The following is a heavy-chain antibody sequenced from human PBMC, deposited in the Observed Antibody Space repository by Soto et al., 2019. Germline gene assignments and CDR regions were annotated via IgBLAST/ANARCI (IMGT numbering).Heavy chain of an antibody. D-gene: IGHD3-22*01. J-gene: IGHJ4*02. V-gene: IGHV3-30-3*01. CDR1: GFSVKSSA. CDR3: ARDYYDSSGYPILAY. CDR2: ISYDGSNK. Sequence: PCCSPRLACAASGFSVKSSAIHWFRQDPGKGLEWVAVISYDGSNKYYADSVKGRFTISRGNSKNTLYLQMNSLRAEDTAVYYCARDYYDSSGYPILAYWGQGTLVTVSS.